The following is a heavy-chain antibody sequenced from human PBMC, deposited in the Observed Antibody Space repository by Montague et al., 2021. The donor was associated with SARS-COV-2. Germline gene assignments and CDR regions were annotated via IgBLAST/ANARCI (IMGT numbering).Heavy chain of an antibody. D-gene: IGHD3-10*01. CDR1: TGSLSTYY. J-gene: IGHJ6*02. CDR2: IYYSGYT. V-gene: IGHV4-59*01. CDR3: AREGSGRGYYYYGMDV. Sequence: SETLSLTCTVSTGSLSTYYWSWIRQPPGKGLEWIGYIYYSGYTNYNPSLKSRITISVDTSKSQFSLRLSSVTAADTAVYYCAREGSGRGYYYYGMDVWGQGTTVTVSS.